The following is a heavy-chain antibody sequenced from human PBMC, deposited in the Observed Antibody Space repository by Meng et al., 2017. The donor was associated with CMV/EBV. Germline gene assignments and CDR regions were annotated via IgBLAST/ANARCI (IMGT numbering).Heavy chain of an antibody. D-gene: IGHD5-18*01. Sequence: QGQVPRAGPGLVKPSVTLSLTCTVSGGAISSYYWSWIRQPAGKGLEWIGRIYTSGSTNYNPSLKSRVTMSVDTSKNQFSLKLSSVTAADTAVYYCARHGDTAMVVGIDYWGQGTLVTVSS. J-gene: IGHJ4*02. CDR2: IYTSGST. CDR1: GGAISSYY. V-gene: IGHV4-4*07. CDR3: ARHGDTAMVVGIDY.